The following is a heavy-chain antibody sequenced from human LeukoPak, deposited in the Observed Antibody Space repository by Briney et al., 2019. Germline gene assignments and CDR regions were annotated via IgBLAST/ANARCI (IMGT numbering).Heavy chain of an antibody. D-gene: IGHD2-21*02. Sequence: GGSLRLSCAASGFTFNAYAIHWVRQAPGKGLEWVAFIRKDGNNENYADSVKGRLTTSRDNSKNMVYLQMNNLQTEDTSIYYCAKDRGDYPPYFDHWGQGTLVTVSS. CDR3: AKDRGDYPPYFDH. J-gene: IGHJ4*02. V-gene: IGHV3-30*02. CDR1: GFTFNAYA. CDR2: IRKDGNNE.